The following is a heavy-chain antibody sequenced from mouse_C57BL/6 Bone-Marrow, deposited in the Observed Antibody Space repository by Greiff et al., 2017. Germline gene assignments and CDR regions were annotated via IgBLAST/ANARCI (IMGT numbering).Heavy chain of an antibody. J-gene: IGHJ3*01. D-gene: IGHD3-2*02. CDR1: GFTFSSYG. CDR3: ARQLRFLGFAY. V-gene: IGHV5-6*01. CDR2: ISSGGSYT. Sequence: EVQRVESGGDLVKPGGSLKLSCAASGFTFSSYGMSWVRQTPDKRLEWVATISSGGSYTYYPDSVKGRFTISRDNAKNTLYLQMSSLKSEDTAMYYCARQLRFLGFAYWGQGTLVTVSA.